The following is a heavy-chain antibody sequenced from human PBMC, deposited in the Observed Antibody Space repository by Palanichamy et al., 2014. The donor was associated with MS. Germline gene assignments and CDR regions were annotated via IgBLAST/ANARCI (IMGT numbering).Heavy chain of an antibody. Sequence: EVQLVESGGGLVQPGGSLRLSCVVSGFTFRDYWMSWVRQAPGKGLEWVANINKDGGGKHYVDSVRGRFTISRDNAKNSLYLQMSSLRVEDTAVYYCARDNSGDGWYYWGQGTLVPVSS. V-gene: IGHV3-7*03. CDR3: ARDNSGDGWYY. D-gene: IGHD5-24*01. J-gene: IGHJ4*02. CDR2: INKDGGGK. CDR1: GFTFRDYW.